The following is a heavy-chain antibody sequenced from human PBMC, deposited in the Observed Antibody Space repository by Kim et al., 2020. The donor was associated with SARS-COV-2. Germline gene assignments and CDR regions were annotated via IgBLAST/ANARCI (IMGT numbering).Heavy chain of an antibody. CDR3: AYDLSTGYRFDT. Sequence: SETLSLTCNVSGGSISSFSYYWAWVRQSPGKGLEWIGSIYYSGTTHQNPSLKSRVTISVDTSKNQFSLKLSSVTAADTAVYYCAYDLSTGYRFDTWGQGTLVTVSS. V-gene: IGHV4-39*07. J-gene: IGHJ4*02. CDR1: GGSISSFSYY. D-gene: IGHD3-9*01. CDR2: IYYSGTT.